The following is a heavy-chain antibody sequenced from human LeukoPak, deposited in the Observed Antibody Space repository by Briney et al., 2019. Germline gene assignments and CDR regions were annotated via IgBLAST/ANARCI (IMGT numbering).Heavy chain of an antibody. Sequence: PGGSLRLSCAASGFTFDDYGMSWVRQAPGKGLEWVSGTNWNGGSTGYADSVKGRFTISRDNAKNSLYLQMNSLRAEDTALYYCARSSGSGWYEEGFDYWGQGTLVTVSS. D-gene: IGHD6-19*01. CDR2: TNWNGGST. V-gene: IGHV3-20*04. CDR1: GFTFDDYG. J-gene: IGHJ4*02. CDR3: ARSSGSGWYEEGFDY.